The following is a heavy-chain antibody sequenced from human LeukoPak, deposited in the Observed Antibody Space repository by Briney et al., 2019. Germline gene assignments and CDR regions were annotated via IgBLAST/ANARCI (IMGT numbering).Heavy chain of an antibody. Sequence: GASVKVSCKASGYTFTGYYMHWVRQAPGQGLEWMGWINPNGGGTNYAQKFQGWVTMTRDTSISTAYMELSRLRSDDTAVYYCARDRGYSGYDFGYWGQGTLVTVSS. CDR3: ARDRGYSGYDFGY. CDR2: INPNGGGT. D-gene: IGHD5-12*01. CDR1: GYTFTGYY. V-gene: IGHV1-2*04. J-gene: IGHJ4*02.